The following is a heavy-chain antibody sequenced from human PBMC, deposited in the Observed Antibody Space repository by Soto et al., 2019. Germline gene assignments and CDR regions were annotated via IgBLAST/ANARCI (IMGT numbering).Heavy chain of an antibody. Sequence: PVGSLRLSCEASGFTLRNYAMTWVRQAPGKGLEWVSLISANDVGTYYAESVKTRFTISTDQSRNTVYLQMDSLRADDTAIYYCAKAKNGYNWDNRPPFDYWGQGTLVTVSS. CDR2: ISANDVGT. CDR3: AKAKNGYNWDNRPPFDY. J-gene: IGHJ4*02. D-gene: IGHD1-20*01. V-gene: IGHV3-23*01. CDR1: GFTLRNYA.